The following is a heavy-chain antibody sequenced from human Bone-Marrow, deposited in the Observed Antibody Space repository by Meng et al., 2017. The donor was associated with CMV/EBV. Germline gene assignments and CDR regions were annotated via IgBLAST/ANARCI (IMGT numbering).Heavy chain of an antibody. CDR2: IIPILGIA. J-gene: IGHJ5*02. Sequence: SVKVSCKASGGTFSSYAISWVRQAPGQGLEWMGGIIPILGIANYAQKFQGRVTITADKSTSTAYMELSSLRSEDTAVYYCARAAALLGLKYWFDPWGQGTLVTVSS. CDR3: ARAAALLGLKYWFDP. D-gene: IGHD3-10*01. CDR1: GGTFSSYA. V-gene: IGHV1-69*10.